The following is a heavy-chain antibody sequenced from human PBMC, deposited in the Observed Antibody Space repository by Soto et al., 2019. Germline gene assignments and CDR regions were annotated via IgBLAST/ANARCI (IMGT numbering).Heavy chain of an antibody. CDR2: INHSGST. J-gene: IGHJ3*02. Sequence: PSETLSLTCAVYGGSFSGYYWSWIRQPPGKGLEWIGEINHSGSTNYNPSLKSRVTISVDTTKNQFSLKLSSVTAADTAVYYCARGLEGLVVVAAHAFDIWGQGTMVTVS. V-gene: IGHV4-34*01. CDR1: GGSFSGYY. D-gene: IGHD2-15*01. CDR3: ARGLEGLVVVAAHAFDI.